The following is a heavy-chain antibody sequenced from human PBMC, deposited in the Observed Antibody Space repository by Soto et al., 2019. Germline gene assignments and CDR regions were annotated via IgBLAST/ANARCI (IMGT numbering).Heavy chain of an antibody. D-gene: IGHD2-15*01. CDR2: IIPIFRTG. V-gene: IGHV1-69*06. Sequence: GASVKVSCKASGGTFSSYPISWVRQAPGQGLEWMGAIIPIFRTGNYAQKFQDRVTITADKSTSTAYMELSSLRSEDTAVYYCARDGGPLGYCSGGSCAQRPFDYWGQGTLVTVPS. J-gene: IGHJ4*02. CDR3: ARDGGPLGYCSGGSCAQRPFDY. CDR1: GGTFSSYP.